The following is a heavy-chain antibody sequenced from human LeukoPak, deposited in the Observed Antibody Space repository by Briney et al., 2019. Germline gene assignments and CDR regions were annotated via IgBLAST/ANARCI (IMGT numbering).Heavy chain of an antibody. CDR2: IYTGGST. CDR1: GFTVSSNY. J-gene: IGHJ4*02. D-gene: IGHD6-19*01. CDR3: ARGLPPAVADPPLDY. Sequence: GGSLRLSCAASGFTVSSNYMSWVRQAPGKGLEWVSVIYTGGSTSYADSVKGRFTISRDNSKNTLNLQMNSLRAEDTAVYCCARGLPPAVADPPLDYWGQGTLVTVSS. V-gene: IGHV3-53*01.